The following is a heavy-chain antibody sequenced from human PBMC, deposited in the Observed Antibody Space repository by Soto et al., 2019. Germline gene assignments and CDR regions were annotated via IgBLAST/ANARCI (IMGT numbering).Heavy chain of an antibody. J-gene: IGHJ4*02. CDR3: ARDRGAPDYTQGYDY. CDR2: IYYSGST. Sequence: SETLSLTCTVSGGSISSYYWSWIRQPPGKGLEWIGYIYYSGSTNYNPSLKSRVTISVDTSKNQFSLKLSPVTAADTAVYYCARDRGAPDYTQGYDYWGQGTLVTVSS. V-gene: IGHV4-59*01. D-gene: IGHD4-4*01. CDR1: GGSISSYY.